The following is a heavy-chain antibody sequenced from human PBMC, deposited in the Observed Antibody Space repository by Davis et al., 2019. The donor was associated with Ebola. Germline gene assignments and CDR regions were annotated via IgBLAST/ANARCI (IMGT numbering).Heavy chain of an antibody. V-gene: IGHV3-21*04. J-gene: IGHJ6*02. CDR1: GFTFSSYS. CDR3: GKNPVAHYYYHGMDV. CDR2: ISSSSSYI. Sequence: GESLKISCAASGFTFSSYSMNWVRQAPGKGLEWVSSISSSSSYIYYADSVKGRFTISRDNAKHSLYLQMNSLSAEDTAVYYCGKNPVAHYYYHGMDVWGQGTTGNGSS.